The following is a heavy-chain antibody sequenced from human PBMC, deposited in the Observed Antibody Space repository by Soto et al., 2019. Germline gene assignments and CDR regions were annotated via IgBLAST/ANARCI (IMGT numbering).Heavy chain of an antibody. CDR2: MYNTGST. J-gene: IGHJ6*02. CDR1: GGSLSRYH. Sequence: SETLSRTCNGPGGSLSRYHWRLIRQPPGKGLEWIGYMYNTGSTVYNPSFKSRVTISVDTSKNQFSLKLNSVTAADTAVYYCARDLWGYCGTDCYPLDVWGQGTTVTVSS. V-gene: IGHV4-59*01. D-gene: IGHD2-21*02. CDR3: ARDLWGYCGTDCYPLDV.